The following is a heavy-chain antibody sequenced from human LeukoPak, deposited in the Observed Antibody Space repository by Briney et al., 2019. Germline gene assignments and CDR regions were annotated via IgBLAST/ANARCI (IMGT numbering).Heavy chain of an antibody. CDR3: ASSERWLQLWSPH. CDR1: GFTFSSYE. Sequence: GGSLRLSCAASGFTFSSYEMNWVRQAPGKGLEWVSYISSSGSTIYYADSVQGRFTISRDNSKNTLYLQMNSLRAEDTAVYYCASSERWLQLWSPHWGQGTLVTVSP. V-gene: IGHV3-48*03. D-gene: IGHD5-24*01. J-gene: IGHJ4*02. CDR2: ISSSGSTI.